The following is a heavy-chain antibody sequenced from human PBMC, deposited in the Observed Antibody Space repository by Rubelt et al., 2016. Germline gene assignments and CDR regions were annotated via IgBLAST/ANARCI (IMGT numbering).Heavy chain of an antibody. V-gene: IGHV4-34*01. Sequence: QVQLQQWGAGLLKPSETLSLTCAVYGGSFSGYYWSWIRQPPGKGLEWIGEINHSGSTNYNPSLKSRFTISVDTAKNQVSRKRSSGTAADTAVYYCARGRRGSSSWLGRDYYGMDVWGQGTTVTVSS. CDR1: GGSFSGYY. D-gene: IGHD6-13*01. CDR2: INHSGST. J-gene: IGHJ6*02. CDR3: ARGRRGSSSWLGRDYYGMDV.